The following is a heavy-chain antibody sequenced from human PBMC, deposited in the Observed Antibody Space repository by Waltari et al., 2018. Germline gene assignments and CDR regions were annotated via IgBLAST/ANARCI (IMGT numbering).Heavy chain of an antibody. CDR2: INHSGST. D-gene: IGHD6-6*01. J-gene: IGHJ4*02. Sequence: GQRQQWRAGRGKAADTRSLTGAGHGGVARVHDRIRIRQHPGKGLEWIGEINHSGSTNSHPSLPRRVTISVDTSPPQFSLKLRSLPSADTAVSSCARLTPRPQLVQTRDYWGQGPLVTVSS. CDR1: GGVARVHD. V-gene: IGHV4-34*01. CDR3: ARLTPRPQLVQTRDY.